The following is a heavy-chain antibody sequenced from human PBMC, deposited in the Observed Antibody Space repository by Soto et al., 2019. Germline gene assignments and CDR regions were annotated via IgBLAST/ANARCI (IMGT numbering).Heavy chain of an antibody. CDR1: GFTFRSSG. D-gene: IGHD2-21*02. Sequence: SVKVSCKASGFTFRSSGIQWVRQARGQRLEWIGWIVGGSGKTKYAQEFQERVTMTRDMSTSTAYMELSGLRSEDTAVYYCARARLLPIDAFDIWGQGTMVTVSS. V-gene: IGHV1-58*02. J-gene: IGHJ3*02. CDR3: ARARLLPIDAFDI. CDR2: IVGGSGKT.